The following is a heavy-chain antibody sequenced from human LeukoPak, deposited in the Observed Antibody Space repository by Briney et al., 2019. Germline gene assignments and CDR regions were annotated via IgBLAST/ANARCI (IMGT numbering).Heavy chain of an antibody. J-gene: IGHJ1*01. CDR3: AKDLPNPGTSRHFQY. V-gene: IGHV3-23*01. Sequence: SGGSLRLSCAASGFTFSSYSMNWVRQAPGKGLEWVSSISGSGGSTYYADSVKGRFTISRDNSKNTLNLQMNSLRAEDTAVYYCAKDLPNPGTSRHFQYWGQGTLVTVSS. D-gene: IGHD2-8*01. CDR2: ISGSGGST. CDR1: GFTFSSYS.